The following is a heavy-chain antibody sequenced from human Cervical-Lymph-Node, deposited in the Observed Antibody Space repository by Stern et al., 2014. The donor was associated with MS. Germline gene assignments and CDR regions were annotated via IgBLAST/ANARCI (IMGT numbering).Heavy chain of an antibody. D-gene: IGHD6-25*01. CDR3: GRDLSGRYDH. CDR1: GFTCDRYW. Sequence: EVQLVESGGGLVQPGGSLRLSCADSGFTCDRYWMHWVRQVPGTGPAWVSRIDEDGSFTSYADFAKGRFTISRDNAKNTLYLQMNSLRADDTAIYYCGRDLSGRYDHWGQGTLVTVSS. J-gene: IGHJ5*02. V-gene: IGHV3-74*03. CDR2: IDEDGSFT.